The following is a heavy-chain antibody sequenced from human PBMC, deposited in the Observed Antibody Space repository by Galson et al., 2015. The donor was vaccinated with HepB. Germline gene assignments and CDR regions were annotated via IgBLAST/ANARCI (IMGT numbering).Heavy chain of an antibody. V-gene: IGHV1-46*03. D-gene: IGHD1-1*01. Sequence: SVKVSCKASGYTFTSYYIHWVRQAPGQGLEWMGIINPSGGSTSYAQKFQGRVTTTRDTSTSTVYMELCSLRSEDTAVYYCAREGTPLPRLYYFDYWGQGTLVTVSS. J-gene: IGHJ4*02. CDR3: AREGTPLPRLYYFDY. CDR2: INPSGGST. CDR1: GYTFTSYY.